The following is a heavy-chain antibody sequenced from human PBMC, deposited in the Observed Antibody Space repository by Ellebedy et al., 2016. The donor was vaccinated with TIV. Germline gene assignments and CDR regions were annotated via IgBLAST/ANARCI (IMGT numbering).Heavy chain of an antibody. CDR1: GFTVSDYW. J-gene: IGHJ4*02. Sequence: GESLKISCAGSGFTVSDYWMSWVRQAPGKGLEWVANINQDGSEKYYADSVVGRFTISKDSARNSLALQMNSLRLEDTAVYYWARIIVGASQLDSWGLGTLVTVSS. CDR2: INQDGSEK. CDR3: ARIIVGASQLDS. D-gene: IGHD1-26*01. V-gene: IGHV3-7*03.